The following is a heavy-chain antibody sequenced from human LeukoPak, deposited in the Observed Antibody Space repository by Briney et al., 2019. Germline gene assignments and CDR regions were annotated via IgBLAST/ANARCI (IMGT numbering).Heavy chain of an antibody. CDR3: ARGVGYSGYDSTDY. Sequence: TGGSLRLSCAASGFTFSSYSMNWVRQAPGKGLEWVSYISSSSSTIYYADSVKGRFTISRDNAKNSLYLQMNSLRAEDTAVYYCARGVGYSGYDSTDYWGQGTLVTVSS. CDR1: GFTFSSYS. D-gene: IGHD5-12*01. CDR2: ISSSSSTI. J-gene: IGHJ4*02. V-gene: IGHV3-48*01.